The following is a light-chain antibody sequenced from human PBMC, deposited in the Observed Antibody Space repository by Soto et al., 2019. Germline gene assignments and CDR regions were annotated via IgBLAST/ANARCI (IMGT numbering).Light chain of an antibody. J-gene: IGLJ2*01. CDR2: VNSDGSH. V-gene: IGLV4-69*01. Sequence: QLVLTQSPSASASLGASIKFTCTLSSGHSSYAIAWHQQQPEKGPRYLMKVNSDGSHIKGDGIPDRFSGSSSGAERYLTISSLQSEDEADYYCQTWGTGTVVFGGGTKVTVL. CDR1: SGHSSYA. CDR3: QTWGTGTVV.